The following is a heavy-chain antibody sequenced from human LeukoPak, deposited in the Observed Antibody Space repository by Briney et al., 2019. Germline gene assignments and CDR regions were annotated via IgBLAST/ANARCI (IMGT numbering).Heavy chain of an antibody. D-gene: IGHD3-16*02. CDR3: ARVVEVDYVWGSYRSFDY. J-gene: IGHJ4*02. CDR2: INHSGNT. V-gene: IGHV4-34*01. CDR1: GGSFSGYH. Sequence: PSETLSLTCAVYGGSFSGYHRSWIRQPPGKGLEWIGEINHSGNTNYNPSLKSRVTISVDTSKNQFSLKLSSVTAADTAVYYCARVVEVDYVWGSYRSFDYWGQGTLVTVSS.